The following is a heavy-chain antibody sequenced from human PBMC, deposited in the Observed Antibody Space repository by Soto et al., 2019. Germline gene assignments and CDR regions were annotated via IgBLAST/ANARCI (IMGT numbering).Heavy chain of an antibody. CDR2: ISGNGRIT. J-gene: IGHJ3*02. D-gene: IGHD3-3*01. CDR1: GFTFSSYA. V-gene: IGHV3-23*01. Sequence: GGSRRLSCEASGFTFSSYAMNWVRQAPGTGLGWVAGISGNGRITHYADSVKGRFTVSRDNSKNTLYLQMNTLRAEDTALYYGAKPYFDFWSGYYAEAKDDAFDIWGQGTMVTVSS. CDR3: AKPYFDFWSGYYAEAKDDAFDI.